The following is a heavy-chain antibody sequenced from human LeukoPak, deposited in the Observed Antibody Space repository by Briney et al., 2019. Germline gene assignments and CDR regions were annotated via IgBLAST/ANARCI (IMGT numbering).Heavy chain of an antibody. D-gene: IGHD1-26*01. J-gene: IGHJ6*03. CDR2: IKSKTDGGTT. CDR3: TTGPPSGSYYGYYYYIDV. CDR1: GFTFSNAW. Sequence: GGSLRLSCVASGFTFSNAWMSWVRQAPGKGLEWVGRIKSKTDGGTTDYAAPVKGRFTISRDDSKNTLYLQMNSLKTEDTAVYYCTTGPPSGSYYGYYYYIDVWGKGTTVTVSS. V-gene: IGHV3-15*01.